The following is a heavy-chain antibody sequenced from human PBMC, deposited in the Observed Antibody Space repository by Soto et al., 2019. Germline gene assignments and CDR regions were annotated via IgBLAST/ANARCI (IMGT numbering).Heavy chain of an antibody. D-gene: IGHD2-15*01. Sequence: PSKAVSGTCTVLGGSIYISGYYWGWIRQPTGRGLEWIGNIDYNGVTYSNPSLKSRVTISRDTSKNQFSLKLTSVTAADTALYYCGKVLVGATGHTDSDSWGPGTLVTVSS. J-gene: IGHJ4*02. CDR2: IDYNGVT. CDR3: GKVLVGATGHTDSDS. CDR1: GGSIYISGYY. V-gene: IGHV4-39*01.